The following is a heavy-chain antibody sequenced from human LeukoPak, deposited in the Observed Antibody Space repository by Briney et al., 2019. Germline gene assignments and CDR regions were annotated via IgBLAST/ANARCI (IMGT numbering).Heavy chain of an antibody. J-gene: IGHJ4*02. CDR3: ARGRSGDHYGSGSYYKRYYFDY. D-gene: IGHD3-10*01. V-gene: IGHV4-39*07. CDR2: IYYSGST. Sequence: PSETLSLTCTVSGGSISSSRYYWGWIRQPPGKGLEWIGSIYYSGSTNYNPSLKSRVTISVDTSKNQFSLKLSSVTAADTAVYYCARGRSGDHYGSGSYYKRYYFDYWGQGTLVTVSS. CDR1: GGSISSSRYY.